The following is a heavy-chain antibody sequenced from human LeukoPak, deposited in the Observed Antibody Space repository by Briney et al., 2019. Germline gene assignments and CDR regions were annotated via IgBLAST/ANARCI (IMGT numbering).Heavy chain of an antibody. D-gene: IGHD3-22*01. CDR3: ARDWAYYYDSSGFFDY. Sequence: GGSLRLSCAASGFTFSSCEMNWVRQAPGKGLEWVSYISSSGSTIYYADSVKGRFTISRDNAKNSLYLQMNSLRAEDTAVYYCARDWAYYYDSSGFFDYWGQGTLVTVSS. CDR2: ISSSGSTI. J-gene: IGHJ4*02. CDR1: GFTFSSCE. V-gene: IGHV3-48*03.